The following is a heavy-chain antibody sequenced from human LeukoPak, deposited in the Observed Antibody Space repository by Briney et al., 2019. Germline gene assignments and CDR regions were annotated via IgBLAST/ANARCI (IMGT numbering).Heavy chain of an antibody. CDR3: AREADGYCSGVSCFDAFDI. CDR2: IDHSGSP. D-gene: IGHD2-15*01. J-gene: IGHJ3*02. V-gene: IGHV4-34*01. CDR1: GGSFSGYY. Sequence: SETLSLTCAVSGGSFSGYYWSWIRQPPAKGLEWIGDIDHSGSPNYNPSLKSRVTMSIDTSKNQFSLKLSSVTAADTAVYYCAREADGYCSGVSCFDAFDIWGQGTMVTVSS.